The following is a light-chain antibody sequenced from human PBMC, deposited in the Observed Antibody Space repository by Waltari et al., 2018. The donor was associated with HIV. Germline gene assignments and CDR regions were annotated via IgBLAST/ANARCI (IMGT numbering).Light chain of an antibody. CDR3: SSYTSGTTWV. CDR2: EVS. J-gene: IGLJ3*02. V-gene: IGLV2-14*01. CDR1: SSDIGGYNY. Sequence: QSALTQPASVSGSPGQSITISCTGTSSDIGGYNYVSWHQHHPGRAPKLIIFEVSNRPSGVSHRFAGSKSGNTASLIISGLLAEDDADYYCSSYTSGTTWVFGGGTKLTVL.